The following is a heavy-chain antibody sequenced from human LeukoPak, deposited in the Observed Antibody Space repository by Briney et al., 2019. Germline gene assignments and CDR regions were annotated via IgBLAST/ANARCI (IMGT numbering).Heavy chain of an antibody. CDR3: ARAHGSGSYYPYYYYYMDV. CDR2: ISSSSSTI. CDR1: GFTFSSYS. D-gene: IGHD3-10*01. V-gene: IGHV3-48*02. J-gene: IGHJ6*03. Sequence: PGGPLRLSCAASGFTFSSYSMNWVRQAPGKGLEWVSYISSSSSTIYYADSVKGRFTISRDNAKNSLYLQMNSLRDEDTAVYYCARAHGSGSYYPYYYYYMDVWGKGTTVTVSS.